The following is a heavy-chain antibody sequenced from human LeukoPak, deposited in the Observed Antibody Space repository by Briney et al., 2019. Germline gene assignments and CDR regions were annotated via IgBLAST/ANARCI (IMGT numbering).Heavy chain of an antibody. CDR2: IIPILDIA. CDR1: GGTFSSYA. CDR3: ARDVYRYSGSYYDY. J-gene: IGHJ4*02. Sequence: ASVKVSCKASGGTFSSYAISWVRQAPGQGLEWMGRIIPILDIANYVQKSQGRVTITADKSTSTAYMELSSLRSEDTAVYYCARDVYRYSGSYYDYWGQGTLVTVSS. D-gene: IGHD1-26*01. V-gene: IGHV1-69*04.